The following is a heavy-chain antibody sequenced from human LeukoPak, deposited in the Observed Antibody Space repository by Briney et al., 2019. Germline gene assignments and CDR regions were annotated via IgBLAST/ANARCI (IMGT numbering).Heavy chain of an antibody. CDR3: ARGGGSGWFSLGY. CDR1: GFTFSSYA. J-gene: IGHJ4*02. V-gene: IGHV3-30*04. CDR2: ISYDGSNK. Sequence: GGSLRLSCAASGFTFSSYAMHWVRQAPGKGLEWVAVISYDGSNKYYADSVKGRFTISRDNSKNTLYLQMNSLRAEDTAVYYCARGGGSGWFSLGYWGQGTLVTVSS. D-gene: IGHD6-19*01.